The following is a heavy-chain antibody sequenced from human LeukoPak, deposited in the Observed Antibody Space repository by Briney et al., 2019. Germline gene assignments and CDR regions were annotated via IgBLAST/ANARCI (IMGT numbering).Heavy chain of an antibody. Sequence: SETLSLTCAVSGGSISSGGYWSWVRQPPGKGLEWIGQIYISGGTNYNPSLDSRVTMSLDKSRNQLSLRLKSMTAADTAAYYCTIHGSYSHGFWGQGALVTVAS. CDR3: TIHGSYSHGF. CDR2: IYISGGT. CDR1: GGSISSGGY. V-gene: IGHV4-4*02. D-gene: IGHD3-10*01. J-gene: IGHJ4*02.